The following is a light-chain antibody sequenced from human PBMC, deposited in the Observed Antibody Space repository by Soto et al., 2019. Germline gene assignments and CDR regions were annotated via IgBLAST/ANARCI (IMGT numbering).Light chain of an antibody. V-gene: IGKV1-5*03. CDR1: QTISSW. CDR3: QQYDGYSRT. J-gene: IGKJ1*01. CDR2: KAS. Sequence: DIQMTQSPSTLSGSVGDRVTITCRASQTISSWLAWYQQKPGQAPKLLIYKASTLETGVPSRFSGSGSGTEFTLTINNPQPDDFATYYCQQYDGYSRTFGQGTKVDI.